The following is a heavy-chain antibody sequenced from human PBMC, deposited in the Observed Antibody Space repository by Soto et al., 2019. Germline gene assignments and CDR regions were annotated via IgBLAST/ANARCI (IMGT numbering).Heavy chain of an antibody. CDR2: ISYDGSNK. CDR3: ARETPSPVASSYYFDY. CDR1: GFTFSSYA. Sequence: QVQLVESGGGVVHPGRSLRLSCAASGFTFSSYAMHWVRQAPGKGLAWAAVISYDGSNKYYADSVKGRFTISRDNSKNTLDLQMSSLRAEDTAVYYWARETPSPVASSYYFDYWGQGTLVTVSS. D-gene: IGHD5-12*01. V-gene: IGHV3-30-3*01. J-gene: IGHJ4*02.